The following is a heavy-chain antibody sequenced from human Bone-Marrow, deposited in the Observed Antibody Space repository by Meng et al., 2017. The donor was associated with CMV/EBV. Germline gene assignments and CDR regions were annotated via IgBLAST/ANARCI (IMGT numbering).Heavy chain of an antibody. CDR2: ISWDGRTT. CDR1: GFTFDAYT. Sequence: LFCAASGFTFDAYTMHWVRQTPGKGLEWVSLISWDGRTTYYADSVKGRFTISRDNSKKSLYLQMNSLITEDTALYYCAKEAATMFFDWGQGTLVTVSS. V-gene: IGHV3-43*01. J-gene: IGHJ4*02. CDR3: AKEAATMFFD. D-gene: IGHD5-24*01.